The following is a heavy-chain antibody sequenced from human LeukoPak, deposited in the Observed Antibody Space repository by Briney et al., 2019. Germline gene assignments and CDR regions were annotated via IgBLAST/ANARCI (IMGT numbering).Heavy chain of an antibody. D-gene: IGHD3-10*01. CDR1: GGSISSYY. CDR2: IHYSGST. CDR3: ARVGEYGSGSYLLY. J-gene: IGHJ4*02. V-gene: IGHV4-59*01. Sequence: SETLSLTCTVSGGSISSYYWSWVRQPPGKRLEWIGYIHYSGSTNYNPSLRGRVTISLDMSKNQFSLKLSSVTAADTAVYYCARVGEYGSGSYLLYWGQGTLVTVSS.